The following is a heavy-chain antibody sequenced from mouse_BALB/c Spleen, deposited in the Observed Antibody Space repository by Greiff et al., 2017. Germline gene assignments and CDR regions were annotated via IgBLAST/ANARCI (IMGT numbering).Heavy chain of an antibody. CDR2: IYPGNVNT. J-gene: IGHJ3*01. Sequence: QVQLQQSGPELVKPGASVRISCKASGYTFTSYYIHWVKQRPGQGLEWIGWIYPGNVNTKYNEKFKGKATLTADKSSSTAYMQLSSLTSEDSAVYFCARSYDYLAWFAYWGQGTLVTVSA. CDR1: GYTFTSYY. V-gene: IGHV1S56*01. CDR3: ARSYDYLAWFAY. D-gene: IGHD2-4*01.